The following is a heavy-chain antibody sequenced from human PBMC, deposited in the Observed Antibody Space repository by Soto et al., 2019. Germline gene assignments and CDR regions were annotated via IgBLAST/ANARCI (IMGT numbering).Heavy chain of an antibody. Sequence: EVQLVESGGALVQPGRSLRLSCAASGFTFDDYAMHWVRQAPGKGLEWVSGVSWNSDTIGYADSVRGRFSISRDNAKNALYLQMNSLRPEDKALYFCVRAHSTGIVVVGGDYDYFGMDVWGQGTTVTVSS. D-gene: IGHD2-15*01. CDR3: VRAHSTGIVVVGGDYDYFGMDV. CDR2: VSWNSDTI. CDR1: GFTFDDYA. V-gene: IGHV3-9*01. J-gene: IGHJ6*02.